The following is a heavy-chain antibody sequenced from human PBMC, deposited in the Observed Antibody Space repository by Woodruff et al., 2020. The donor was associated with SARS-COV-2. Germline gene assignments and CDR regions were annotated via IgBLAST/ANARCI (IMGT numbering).Heavy chain of an antibody. D-gene: IGHD6-19*01. J-gene: IGHJ4*02. CDR3: ARSSSGWSGPYFDY. Sequence: DDKFYSTSLKTRLTISKDTSKNQVVLTMTNMDPVDTATYYCARSSSGWSGPYFDYWGQGTLVTVSS. V-gene: IGHV2-70*04. CDR2: DDK.